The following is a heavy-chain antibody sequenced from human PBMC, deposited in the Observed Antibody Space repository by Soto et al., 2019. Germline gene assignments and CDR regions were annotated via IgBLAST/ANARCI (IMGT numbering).Heavy chain of an antibody. CDR3: AKDITFDSSAYDF. Sequence: EVQLLESGGGLVQPGGSLRLSCAASGFTYSRYGMNWVRQAPGKGLEWVSGTSGDGTTTYYADSVTGRFTLFRDSSQNTVFLQLDSLRTEDSAVYYCAKDITFDSSAYDFWGQGTLVTVAS. CDR1: GFTYSRYG. V-gene: IGHV3-23*01. CDR2: TSGDGTTT. J-gene: IGHJ4*02. D-gene: IGHD3-22*01.